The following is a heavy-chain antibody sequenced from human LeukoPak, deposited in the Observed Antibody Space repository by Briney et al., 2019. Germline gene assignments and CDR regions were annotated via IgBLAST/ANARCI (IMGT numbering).Heavy chain of an antibody. CDR2: IYHSGST. D-gene: IGHD6-13*01. CDR3: ARVRPRGRSSWYDY. Sequence: PSQTLSLTCAVSGGSISSSNWWSWVRQPPGKGLEWIGEIYHSGSTNYNPSLKSRVTISVDKSKNQFSLKLSSVTAADTAVYYCARVRPRGRSSWYDYWGQGTLVTVSS. V-gene: IGHV4-4*02. CDR1: GGSISSSNW. J-gene: IGHJ4*02.